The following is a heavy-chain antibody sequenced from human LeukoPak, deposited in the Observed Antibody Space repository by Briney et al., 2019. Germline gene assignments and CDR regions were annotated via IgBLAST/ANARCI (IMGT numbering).Heavy chain of an antibody. V-gene: IGHV4-59*01. J-gene: IGHJ4*02. D-gene: IGHD5-12*01. Sequence: EPSETLSLTCTVSGGSISSYYWSWIRQPPGKGLEWIGYMYYSGSTNFNPSLRSRVTISVATSKNQFSLKLSSVTAADTAVYYCARANRYDLYFDYWGQGTLATVSS. CDR1: GGSISSYY. CDR2: MYYSGST. CDR3: ARANRYDLYFDY.